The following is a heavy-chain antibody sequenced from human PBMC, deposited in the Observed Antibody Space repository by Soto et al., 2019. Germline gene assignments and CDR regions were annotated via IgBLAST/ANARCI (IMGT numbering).Heavy chain of an antibody. CDR1: VGSISSGGYY. J-gene: IGHJ2*01. CDR2: IYYSGST. Sequence: QVQLQESGPGLVKPSQTLSLTGTVFVGSISSGGYYWSWIRQHPGKGLEWIGYIYYSGSTYYNPSLKIRVTISVDTYEIQFSRELSSVTAADTAVYYYARALTHSNSRYTRPYWYLDLWGRGTLVSISS. V-gene: IGHV4-31*03. D-gene: IGHD6-13*01. CDR3: ARALTHSNSRYTRPYWYLDL.